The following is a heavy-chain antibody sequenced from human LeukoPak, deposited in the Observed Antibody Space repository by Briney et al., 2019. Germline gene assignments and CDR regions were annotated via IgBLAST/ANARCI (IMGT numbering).Heavy chain of an antibody. CDR1: GGTFSSYA. Sequence: SVKASCKASGGTFSSYAISWVRQAPGQGLEWMGGIIPIFGTANYAQKFQGRVTITADESTSTAYMELSSLRSEDTAVYYCAKDVVGHSSSPYYFDYWGQGTLVTVSS. CDR2: IIPIFGTA. J-gene: IGHJ4*02. V-gene: IGHV1-69*13. D-gene: IGHD6-13*01. CDR3: AKDVVGHSSSPYYFDY.